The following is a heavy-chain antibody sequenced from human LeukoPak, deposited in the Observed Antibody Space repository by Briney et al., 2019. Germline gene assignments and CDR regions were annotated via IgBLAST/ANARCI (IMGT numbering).Heavy chain of an antibody. J-gene: IGHJ4*02. CDR1: GFTFNNYW. Sequence: GGSLRRSCAASGFTFNNYWMSWVRQAPGKGLEWVANIKEDGSDIYYVDPVKGRFTISRDNAKNLLYLQMNSLRAEDTAVYYCARDQWRLFDYWGQGTLVTVSS. V-gene: IGHV3-7*04. CDR2: IKEDGSDI. D-gene: IGHD2-21*02. CDR3: ARDQWRLFDY.